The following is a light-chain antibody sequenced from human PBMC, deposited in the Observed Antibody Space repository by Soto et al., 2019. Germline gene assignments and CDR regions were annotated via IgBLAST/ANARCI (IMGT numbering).Light chain of an antibody. V-gene: IGKV3-11*01. J-gene: IGKJ1*01. CDR3: QHRSEWPVS. Sequence: IGLPQSPATLSLSPGEGATLSCRASQSVGSSLAWYQQKPGQAPRLLISEASNRATGIPARFSGSGSGTDFTLTISTLEPEDFAVYYCQHRSEWPVSFGQGTKVDIK. CDR1: QSVGSS. CDR2: EAS.